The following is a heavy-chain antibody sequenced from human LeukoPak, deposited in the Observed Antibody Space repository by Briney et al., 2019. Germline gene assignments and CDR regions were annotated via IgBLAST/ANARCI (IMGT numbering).Heavy chain of an antibody. J-gene: IGHJ4*02. CDR2: ITSDSRYI. D-gene: IGHD1-26*01. CDR1: GFTFSSYS. V-gene: IGHV3-21*01. Sequence: GGSLRLSCAASGFTFSSYSMNWVRQAPGKGLEWVSSITSDSRYIFYADSVKGRFTISRDNAKSSLYLQMNSLRAEDTAVYYCAREYSGSSGGSWGYWGQGTLVTVSS. CDR3: AREYSGSSGGSWGY.